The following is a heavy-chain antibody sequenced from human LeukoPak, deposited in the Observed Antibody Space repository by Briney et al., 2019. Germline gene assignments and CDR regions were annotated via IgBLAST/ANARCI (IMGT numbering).Heavy chain of an antibody. Sequence: SETLSLTCAVYGGSFSGYYWSWIRQPPGKGLEWIGEINHSGSTNYNPSLKSRVTISVDTSKNQFSLKLSSVTAADTAVYYCARGGSSWYKGFDWFDPWGQGTLVTVSS. V-gene: IGHV4-34*01. D-gene: IGHD6-13*01. J-gene: IGHJ5*02. CDR1: GGSFSGYY. CDR2: INHSGST. CDR3: ARGGSSWYKGFDWFDP.